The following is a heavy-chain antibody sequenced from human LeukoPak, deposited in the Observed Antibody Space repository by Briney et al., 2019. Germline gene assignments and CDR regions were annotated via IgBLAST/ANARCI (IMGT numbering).Heavy chain of an antibody. J-gene: IGHJ5*02. V-gene: IGHV1-69*04. CDR3: ARGSFGESHSSSWYDWFDP. D-gene: IGHD6-13*01. Sequence: SVKVSCKASGGTFSSYAISWVRQAPGQGLEWMGRIIPIIGIANYAQKFQGRVTITADKSTSTAYMELSSLRSEDTAVYYCARGSFGESHSSSWYDWFDPWGQGTLVTVSS. CDR1: GGTFSSYA. CDR2: IIPIIGIA.